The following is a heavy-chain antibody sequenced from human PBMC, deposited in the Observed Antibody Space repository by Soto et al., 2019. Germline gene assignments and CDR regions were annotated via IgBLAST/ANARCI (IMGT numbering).Heavy chain of an antibody. CDR3: AESSTERGLGY. J-gene: IGHJ4*02. CDR2: IKSDGSDT. D-gene: IGHD2-8*02. V-gene: IGHV3-74*01. Sequence: VQLVESGGGLVQPGGSLRLSCAASGFLFSRYWMHWVRQDPGKGLVWVSRIKSDGSDTRYADAVTGRFTISRDNGKNTLYLQMNSLRVEDTAVYYCAESSTERGLGYWGQGTMVTVSS. CDR1: GFLFSRYW.